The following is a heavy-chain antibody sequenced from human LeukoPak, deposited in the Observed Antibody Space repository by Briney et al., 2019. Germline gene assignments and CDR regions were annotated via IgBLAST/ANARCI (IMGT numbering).Heavy chain of an antibody. Sequence: SQTLSLTCAISGDSVSSNSAAWNWIRQSPSRGLEWLERTYYRSKWYNDYAVSVKSRITINPDTSKNQFSLQLNSVTPEDTAVYYCARDLPLTTVTTPDGMDVWGQGTTVTVSS. CDR1: GDSVSSNSAA. J-gene: IGHJ6*02. CDR2: TYYRSKWYN. D-gene: IGHD4-17*01. V-gene: IGHV6-1*01. CDR3: ARDLPLTTVTTPDGMDV.